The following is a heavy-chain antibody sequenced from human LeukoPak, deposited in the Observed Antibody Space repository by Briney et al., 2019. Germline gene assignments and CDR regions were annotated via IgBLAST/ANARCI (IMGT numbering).Heavy chain of an antibody. CDR1: GYTFTGYY. J-gene: IGHJ4*02. D-gene: IGHD6-13*01. V-gene: IGHV1-2*06. CDR3: ARDAGRQQLAGGY. Sequence: ASVKVSCKASGYTFTGYYMHWVRQAPGQGLEWMGRINPNSGGTNYAQKFQSRVTMTRDTSTSTAYTELSRLRSDDTAVYYCARDAGRQQLAGGYWGQGTLVTVSS. CDR2: INPNSGGT.